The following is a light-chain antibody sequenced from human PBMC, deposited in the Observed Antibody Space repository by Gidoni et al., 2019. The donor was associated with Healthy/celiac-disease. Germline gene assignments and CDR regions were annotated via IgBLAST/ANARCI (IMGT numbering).Light chain of an antibody. CDR2: EGS. V-gene: IGLV2-23*01. CDR3: CSYAGSSTNWV. CDR1: SSDVGSYNL. Sequence: QSALTQPASVSGSPGQSITISCTGTSSDVGSYNLVSWYQQHLGKAPKLMIYEGSKRPSGVSNRFSGSKSGNTASLTISGLQAEHEADYYCCSYAGSSTNWVFGGGTKLTVL. J-gene: IGLJ3*02.